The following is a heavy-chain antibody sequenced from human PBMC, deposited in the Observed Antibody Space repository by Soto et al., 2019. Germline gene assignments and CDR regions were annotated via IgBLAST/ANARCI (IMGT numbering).Heavy chain of an antibody. Sequence: PSETLSLTCPVAGGSISSYCLSWIRPPPGKGLEWIGYIYYSGSTNYNPSLKSRVTISVDTSKNQFSLKLSSVTAADTAVYYCARARLSRSWWFDPWGQGTLVTVSS. D-gene: IGHD3-10*01. CDR3: ARARLSRSWWFDP. CDR2: IYYSGST. J-gene: IGHJ5*02. V-gene: IGHV4-59*01. CDR1: GGSISSYC.